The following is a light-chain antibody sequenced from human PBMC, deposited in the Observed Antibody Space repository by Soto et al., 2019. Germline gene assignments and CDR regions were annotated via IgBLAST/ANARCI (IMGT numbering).Light chain of an antibody. CDR1: QGVNID. CDR2: TAY. J-gene: IGKJ3*01. CDR3: QQYSKWPLT. V-gene: IGKV3D-15*01. Sequence: EIVLTQSPATLSVSPGERATLSCRASQGVNIDLAWYQQKPGQAPRLLMFTAYTRATGIPARFSGGGSETDFTLTISSPQPEDSAVYYCQQYSKWPLTFGRGTKVEIK.